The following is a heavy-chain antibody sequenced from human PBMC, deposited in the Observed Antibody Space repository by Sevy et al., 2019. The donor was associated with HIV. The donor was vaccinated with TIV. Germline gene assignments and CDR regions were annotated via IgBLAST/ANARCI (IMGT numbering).Heavy chain of an antibody. CDR2: ISSSSSTI. Sequence: GGSLRLSCAASGFTFSSYSMNWVRQAPGKGLEWVSYISSSSSTIYYADSVKGRFTISRDNAKNSLYLQMNSLRDEDTAVYYCARSGGYRIYYYYYGMDVWDQGTTVTVSS. CDR3: ARSGGYRIYYYYYGMDV. J-gene: IGHJ6*02. V-gene: IGHV3-48*02. D-gene: IGHD5-18*01. CDR1: GFTFSSYS.